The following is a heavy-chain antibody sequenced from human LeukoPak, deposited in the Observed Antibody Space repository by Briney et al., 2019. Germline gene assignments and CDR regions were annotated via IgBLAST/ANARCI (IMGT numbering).Heavy chain of an antibody. D-gene: IGHD2-21*01. V-gene: IGHV3-7*01. Sequence: GGSLRLSCAASEFTFSTFWMSWVRQAPGKGLERVANIKADGSVKHYVDSVEGRFSIPRDNARSSLYLQMNSLRAEDTAVYYCVRDSDYQRNSGGLYAHYDALDIWGHGTMVTVSS. CDR2: IKADGSVK. J-gene: IGHJ3*02. CDR1: EFTFSTFW. CDR3: VRDSDYQRNSGGLYAHYDALDI.